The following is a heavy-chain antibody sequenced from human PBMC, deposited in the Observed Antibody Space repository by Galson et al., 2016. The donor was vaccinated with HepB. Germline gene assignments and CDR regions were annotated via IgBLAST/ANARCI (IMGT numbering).Heavy chain of an antibody. V-gene: IGHV2-5*01. J-gene: IGHJ3*02. CDR3: ALTGSYQASDGFDI. CDR2: IYWNDHK. D-gene: IGHD1-26*01. Sequence: ALVKPPQTLTLTCAFSGFSLSTSGVGVGWIRQPPGKALEWLALIYWNDHKRYSPSLQIRLTITKDTSKKQVVLTMTNMDPVDTATYFCALTGSYQASDGFDIWGQGTMVTVSS. CDR1: GFSLSTSGVG.